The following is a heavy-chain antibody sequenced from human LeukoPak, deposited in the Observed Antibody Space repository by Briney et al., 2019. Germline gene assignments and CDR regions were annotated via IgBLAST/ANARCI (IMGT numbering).Heavy chain of an antibody. D-gene: IGHD3-3*01. V-gene: IGHV3-21*01. J-gene: IGHJ4*02. CDR1: GFTFSSYS. CDR3: ARDSPIGVVIIGYFDY. CDR2: ISSSSSYI. Sequence: GGSLRLSCAASGFTFSSYSMNWVRQAPGKGLVWVSSISSSSSYIYYADSVKGRFTISRDNSKNTLYLQMNSLRAEDTAVYYCARDSPIGVVIIGYFDYWGQGTLVTVSS.